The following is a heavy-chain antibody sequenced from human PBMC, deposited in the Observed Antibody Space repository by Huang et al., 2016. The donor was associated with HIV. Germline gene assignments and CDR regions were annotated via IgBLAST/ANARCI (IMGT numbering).Heavy chain of an antibody. CDR2: IGTTHNDI. J-gene: IGHJ4*02. CDR3: AREPFYGDYIDF. V-gene: IGHV3-48*02. CDR1: RFTFKDHG. D-gene: IGHD4-17*01. Sequence: EVQLVESGGGLVQPGGSLRLSCAASRFTFKDHGMNWVRLAPGKGLEWLSYIGTTHNDIYYADSVKGRFTISRDNAKSSLFLQMSSLRDEDTAMYYCAREPFYGDYIDFWGQGTLVTVS.